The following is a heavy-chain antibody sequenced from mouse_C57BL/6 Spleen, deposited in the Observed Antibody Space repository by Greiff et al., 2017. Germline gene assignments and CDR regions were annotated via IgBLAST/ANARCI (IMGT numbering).Heavy chain of an antibody. V-gene: IGHV1-22*01. CDR1: GYTFTDYN. J-gene: IGHJ3*01. Sequence: VQLQQSGPELVKPGASVKMSCKASGYTFTDYNMHWVKQSHGKSLEWIGYINPNNGGTSYNQKFKGKATLTVNKSSSTAYMELRSLTSEDSAVYYCASGAVDAWFAYWGQGTLVTVSA. CDR3: ASGAVDAWFAY. CDR2: INPNNGGT.